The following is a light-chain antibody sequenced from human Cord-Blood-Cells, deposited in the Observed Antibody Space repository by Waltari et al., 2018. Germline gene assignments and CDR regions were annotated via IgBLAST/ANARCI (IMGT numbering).Light chain of an antibody. J-gene: IGLJ3*02. CDR1: SSDVGGYNY. CDR2: DVS. V-gene: IGLV2-14*03. Sequence: QSALTPPASVSGSPGQSITISCTGTSSDVGGYNYVSWYQQHPGKAPKLIIYDVSNRPSGGSNRFSGSKSGNTASLTISGLQAEDEADYYCSSYTSSSTWVFGGGTKLTVL. CDR3: SSYTSSSTWV.